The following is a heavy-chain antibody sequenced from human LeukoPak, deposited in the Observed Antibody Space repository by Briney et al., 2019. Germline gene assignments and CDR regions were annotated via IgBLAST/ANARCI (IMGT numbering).Heavy chain of an antibody. D-gene: IGHD3-10*01. CDR1: GCSISSYY. Sequence: SETLSLTCTVSGCSISSYYWSWIRQPPGKGLEWIGYIYYSGSTNYNPSLKSRVTISVDTSKNQFSLKLSSVTAADTAVYYCARAGAGYYGMMYWFDPWGQGTLVTVSS. V-gene: IGHV4-59*01. CDR2: IYYSGST. CDR3: ARAGAGYYGMMYWFDP. J-gene: IGHJ5*02.